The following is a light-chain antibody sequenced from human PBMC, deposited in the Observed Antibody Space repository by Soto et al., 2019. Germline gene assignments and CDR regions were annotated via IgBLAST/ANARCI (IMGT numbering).Light chain of an antibody. CDR3: CSSAPDSTYV. J-gene: IGLJ1*01. V-gene: IGLV2-23*01. CDR1: DSDVGAYNS. CDR2: KGT. Sequence: QSVLAQPASVSGSPGQSITISCTGTDSDVGAYNSVSWYQQHPHKAPRLIIYKGTRRPSGISYRFSGSTSGNAASLTISALQADDEAEYFCCSSAPDSTYVFGTGTKVTVL.